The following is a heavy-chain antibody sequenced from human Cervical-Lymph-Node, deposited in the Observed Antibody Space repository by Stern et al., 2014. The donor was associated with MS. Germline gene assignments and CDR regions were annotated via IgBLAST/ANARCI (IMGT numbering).Heavy chain of an antibody. V-gene: IGHV3-15*01. CDR1: GFTFSNAW. CDR3: ATDGHTDY. D-gene: IGHD3/OR15-3a*01. J-gene: IGHJ4*02. CDR2: IKSRTEGGTT. Sequence: VQLVESGGGLVKPGESLRLSCAASGFTFSNAWMSWVRQAPGKGLEWVGRIKSRTEGGTTEYATPLKGRFTISRDDSKNTLYLQMDSLKRDDTGVYYCATDGHTDYWGQGTLVTVSS.